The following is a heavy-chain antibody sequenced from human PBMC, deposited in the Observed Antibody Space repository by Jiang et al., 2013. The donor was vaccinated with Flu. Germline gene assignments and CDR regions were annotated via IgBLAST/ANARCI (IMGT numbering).Heavy chain of an antibody. V-gene: IGHV7-4-1*02. J-gene: IGHJ6*02. Sequence: QSGSELKKPGASVKVSCKASGYTFTSYAMNWVRQAPGQGLEWMGWINTNTGNPTYAQGFTGRFVFSLDTSVSTAYLQISSLKAEDTAVYYCARNYDFWSGYHRVPRYYGMDVWGQGTTVTVSS. CDR3: ARNYDFWSGYHRVPRYYGMDV. CDR2: INTNTGNP. CDR1: GYTFTSYA. D-gene: IGHD3-3*01.